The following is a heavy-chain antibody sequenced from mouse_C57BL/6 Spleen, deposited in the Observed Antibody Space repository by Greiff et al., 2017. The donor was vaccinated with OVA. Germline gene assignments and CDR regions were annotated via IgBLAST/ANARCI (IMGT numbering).Heavy chain of an antibody. V-gene: IGHV2-2*01. D-gene: IGHD2-5*01. J-gene: IGHJ3*01. CDR1: GFSLTSYG. CDR3: ASAYYSNYGAY. CDR2: IWSGGST. Sequence: VQGVESGPGLVQPSQSLSITCTVSGFSLTSYGVHWVRQSPGKGLEWLGVIWSGGSTDYNAAFISRLSISKDNSKSQVFFKMNSLQADDTAIYYCASAYYSNYGAYWGQGTLVTVSA.